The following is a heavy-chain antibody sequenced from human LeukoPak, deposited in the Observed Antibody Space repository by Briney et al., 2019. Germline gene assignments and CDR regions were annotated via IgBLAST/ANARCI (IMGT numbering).Heavy chain of an antibody. CDR2: FDPEDGET. CDR1: GYTLTELS. D-gene: IGHD3-9*01. Sequence: ASVKVSCKDSGYTLTELSMQWVRQAPGKELEWMGGFDPEDGETIYAQKFQGRVTMTEDTSTDTAYMELSSLRSEDTAVYYCAASYLDYDILIPLSGPPRAEPFDVWGQGIMVTVSS. CDR3: AASYLDYDILIPLSGPPRAEPFDV. V-gene: IGHV1-24*01. J-gene: IGHJ3*01.